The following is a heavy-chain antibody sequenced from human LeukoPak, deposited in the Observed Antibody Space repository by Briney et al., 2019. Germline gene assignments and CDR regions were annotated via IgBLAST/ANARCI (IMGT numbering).Heavy chain of an antibody. D-gene: IGHD6-13*01. J-gene: IGHJ4*02. CDR1: GFTFSSYW. CDR3: VRAGGSSWSDF. CDR2: INQDGSEN. V-gene: IGHV3-7*01. Sequence: PGGSLRLSCAASGFTFSSYWTSWVRQSPGKGLEWVANINQDGSENHYVDSVKGRFTISRDNAKNSVFVQMNGLRVEDTAVYYCVRAGGSSWSDFWGQGTLVTVSS.